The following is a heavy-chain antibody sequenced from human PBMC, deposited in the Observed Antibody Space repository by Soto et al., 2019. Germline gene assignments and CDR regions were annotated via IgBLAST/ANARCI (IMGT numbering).Heavy chain of an antibody. V-gene: IGHV3-21*01. CDR1: GFTFSSYS. CDR3: ASSEPGYYYYYMDV. CDR2: ISSSSSYI. J-gene: IGHJ6*03. Sequence: GESLKISCAASGFTFSSYSMNWVRQAPGKGLEWVSSISSSSSYIYYADSVKGRFTISRDNAKNSLYLQMNSLRAEDTAVYYCASSEPGYYYYYMDVWGKGTTVTVSS.